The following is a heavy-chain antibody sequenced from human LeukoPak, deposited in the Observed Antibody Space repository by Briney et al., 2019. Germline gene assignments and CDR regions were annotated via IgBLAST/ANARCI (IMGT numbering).Heavy chain of an antibody. J-gene: IGHJ4*02. CDR3: VRHRKTSCTTTRCSYYFDY. CDR2: IYYSGTT. Sequence: SETLSLTCSVSGGSISSTAYYWGWIRQAPGKGLEWIGTIYYSGTTQYNPSLKSRVIISVDTSKNQFSLKVRSVIAADLAVYYCVRHRKTSCTTTRCSYYFDYWGQGALVTVSS. CDR1: GGSISSTAYY. V-gene: IGHV4-39*01. D-gene: IGHD1-26*01.